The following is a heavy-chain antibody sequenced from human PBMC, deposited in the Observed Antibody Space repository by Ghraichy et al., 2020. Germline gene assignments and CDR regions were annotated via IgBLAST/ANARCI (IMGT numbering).Heavy chain of an antibody. J-gene: IGHJ5*02. CDR2: INPDGSAK. CDR3: AGWSSGGNP. D-gene: IGHD3-22*01. CDR1: DFTFSNYW. V-gene: IGHV3-7*01. Sequence: GGSLRLSCAASDFTFSNYWMNWVRRPPGKGLEWVANINPDGSAKTYVDSVKGRFTFSRDNAKKSLYLQMNNLRGEDTAVYYCAGWSSGGNPWGQGTLVTVSS.